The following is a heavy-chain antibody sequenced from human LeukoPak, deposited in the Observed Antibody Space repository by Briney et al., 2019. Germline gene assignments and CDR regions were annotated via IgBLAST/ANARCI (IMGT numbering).Heavy chain of an antibody. CDR3: ARHTQDYGDYLPY. Sequence: SETLSLTCTVSGGSISSSSYYWGWIRQPPGKGLEWIGSIYYSGSTNYNPSLKSRVTISVDTSKNQFSLKLSSVTAADTAVYYCARHTQDYGDYLPYWGQGALVTVSS. D-gene: IGHD4-17*01. CDR2: IYYSGST. CDR1: GGSISSSSYY. V-gene: IGHV4-39*07. J-gene: IGHJ4*02.